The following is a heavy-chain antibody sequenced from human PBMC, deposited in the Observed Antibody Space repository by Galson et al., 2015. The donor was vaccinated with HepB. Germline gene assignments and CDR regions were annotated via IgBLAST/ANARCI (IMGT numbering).Heavy chain of an antibody. Sequence: SVKVSCKASGGTFSNYAISWVRQAPGQGLEWMGRIISIFGRVNYAQKFQGRVTINADESTTTAYMELSSLRSEDTATYYCAGVGIGNELVELARTHDVVVDIPYYFHYWGQGTLVTVSS. CDR1: GGTFSNYA. V-gene: IGHV1-69*13. CDR2: IISIFGRV. CDR3: AGVGIGNELVELARTHDVVVDIPYYFHY. D-gene: IGHD2-21*01. J-gene: IGHJ4*02.